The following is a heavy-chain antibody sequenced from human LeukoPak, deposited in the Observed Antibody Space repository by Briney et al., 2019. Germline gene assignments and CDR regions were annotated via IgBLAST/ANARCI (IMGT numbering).Heavy chain of an antibody. D-gene: IGHD3-3*01. CDR2: INHSGST. J-gene: IGHJ5*02. Sequence: SETLSLTSAVYGGSFSGYYWSWIRQPPGKGLEWIGEINHSGSTNYNPSLKSRVTISVDTSKNPFSLKLSSVTAAATAVYYCARRSGFWSGYYTGYNWFDPWGQGTLVTVSS. CDR3: ARRSGFWSGYYTGYNWFDP. V-gene: IGHV4-34*01. CDR1: GGSFSGYY.